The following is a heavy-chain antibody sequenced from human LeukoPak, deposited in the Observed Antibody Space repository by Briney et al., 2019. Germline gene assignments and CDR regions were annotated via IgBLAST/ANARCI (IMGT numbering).Heavy chain of an antibody. D-gene: IGHD3-16*01. V-gene: IGHV4-61*02. Sequence: PSQTLSLTCTVSAVSISSSSYYWSWIRQPAGNGLEWIGRIYTSGTTHYSPSLQSRFTISLPTSKNNFSLKLPSVTAADTAAYSFAAERDTFPYYRDVWGKGTTVTVSS. J-gene: IGHJ6*03. CDR3: AAERDTFPYYRDV. CDR1: AVSISSSSYY. CDR2: IYTSGTT.